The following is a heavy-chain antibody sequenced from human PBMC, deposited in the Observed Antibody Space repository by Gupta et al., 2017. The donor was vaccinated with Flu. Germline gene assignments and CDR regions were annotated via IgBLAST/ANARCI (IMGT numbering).Heavy chain of an antibody. CDR1: GFTFSAYA. J-gene: IGHJ3*01. Sequence: EVQLLESGGTLVQPGESLSLSCVVSGFTFSAYAMTGIRQAPGKGLEWVAAIYGSGDGTFYADAVKGRFTISRDNFKNTLDLQMNRLRAEDTAKYFCAKRRAPCTYWHAFDVWGQGTMVTVSS. CDR2: IYGSGDGT. CDR3: AKRRAPCTYWHAFDV. D-gene: IGHD2-8*02. V-gene: IGHV3-23*01.